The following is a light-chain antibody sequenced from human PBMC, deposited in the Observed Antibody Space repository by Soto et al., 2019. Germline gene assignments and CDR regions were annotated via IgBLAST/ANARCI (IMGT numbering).Light chain of an antibody. J-gene: IGLJ3*02. Sequence: QSALTQPASVSGSPGQSIAISCTGTSSDIGDYNYVSWYQQHPGKAPKLMIYEVSNRPSGVSYRFSGSKSGNTASLTISGLQADDEADYYCSSFTSSSTLVFGGGTKVTVL. CDR3: SSFTSSSTLV. V-gene: IGLV2-14*01. CDR2: EVS. CDR1: SSDIGDYNY.